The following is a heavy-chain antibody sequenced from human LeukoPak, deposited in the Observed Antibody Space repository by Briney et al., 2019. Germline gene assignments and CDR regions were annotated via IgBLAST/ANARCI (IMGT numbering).Heavy chain of an antibody. CDR1: GGSFSGCY. CDR2: INHSGST. Sequence: PSETLSLTCAVYGGSFSGCYWSWIRQPPGKGLEWIGEINHSGSTNYNPSLKSRVTISVDTSKNQFSLKLSSVTAADTAVYYCARSIMITFGGVIVFPDAFDIWGQGTMVTVSS. CDR3: ARSIMITFGGVIVFPDAFDI. J-gene: IGHJ3*02. V-gene: IGHV4-34*01. D-gene: IGHD3-16*02.